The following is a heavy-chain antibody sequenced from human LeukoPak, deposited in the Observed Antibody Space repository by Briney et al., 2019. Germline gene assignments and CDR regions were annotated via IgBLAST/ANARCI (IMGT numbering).Heavy chain of an antibody. CDR3: AADSSGLSAFDY. CDR2: IVVGSGNT. CDR1: GFTFTSSA. Sequence: SVKVSCKASGFTFTSSAMQWGRQARGQRLEWIGWIVVGSGNTNYAQKFQERVTITRDMSTSTAYMELSSLRSEDTAVYYCAADSSGLSAFDYWGQGTLVTVSS. V-gene: IGHV1-58*02. D-gene: IGHD3-22*01. J-gene: IGHJ4*02.